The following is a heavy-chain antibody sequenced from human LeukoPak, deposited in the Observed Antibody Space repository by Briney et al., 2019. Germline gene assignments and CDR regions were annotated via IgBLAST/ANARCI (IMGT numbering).Heavy chain of an antibody. D-gene: IGHD3-10*01. J-gene: IGHJ5*02. CDR3: ARYRHYYGSGSENWFDP. CDR1: GFTFSSYA. Sequence: GGSLRLSCAASGFTFSSYAMHWVRQAPGKGLEWVAVISYDGGNKYYEDSVKGRFTISRDNSKNTLYLQMNSLRAEDTGGYYCARYRHYYGSGSENWFDPWGQGTLVIVSS. V-gene: IGHV3-30*04. CDR2: ISYDGGNK.